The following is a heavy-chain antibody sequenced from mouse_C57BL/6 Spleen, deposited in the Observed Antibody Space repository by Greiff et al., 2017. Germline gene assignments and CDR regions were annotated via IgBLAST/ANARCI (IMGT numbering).Heavy chain of an antibody. V-gene: IGHV1-82*01. D-gene: IGHD2-3*01. Sequence: QVQLKESGPELVKPGASVKISCKASGYAFSSSWMNWVKQRPGKGLEWIGRIYPGDGDTNYNGKFKGKATLTADKSSSTAYMQLSSLTSEDSAVYFCARWEDGYYFAYWGQGTLVTVSA. J-gene: IGHJ3*01. CDR3: ARWEDGYYFAY. CDR1: GYAFSSSW. CDR2: IYPGDGDT.